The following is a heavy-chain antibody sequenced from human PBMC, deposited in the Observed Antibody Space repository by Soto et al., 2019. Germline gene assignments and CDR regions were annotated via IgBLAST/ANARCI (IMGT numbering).Heavy chain of an antibody. CDR2: INAGNGNT. CDR3: ARVGIGYCSGGSCADYYYYYGMDV. J-gene: IGHJ6*02. CDR1: GYTFTSYA. Sequence: GASVKVSCKASGYTFTSYAMHWVRQAPGQRLEWMGWINAGNGNTKYSQKFQGRVTITRDTSASTAYMELSSLRSEDTAVYYCARVGIGYCSGGSCADYYYYYGMDVWGQGTTVTVAS. V-gene: IGHV1-3*01. D-gene: IGHD2-15*01.